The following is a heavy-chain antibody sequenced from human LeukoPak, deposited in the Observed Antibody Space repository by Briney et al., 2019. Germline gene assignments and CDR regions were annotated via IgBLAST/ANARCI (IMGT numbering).Heavy chain of an antibody. D-gene: IGHD2-2*01. CDR1: GFTFSSHA. CDR3: AKDTRIVVPAARDAFDI. J-gene: IGHJ3*02. V-gene: IGHV3-23*01. CDR2: ISGSGGST. Sequence: GASLRLSCVVSGFTFSSHAMNWVRQAPGKGLEWVSAISGSGGSTYYADSVKGRFTISRDNSKNTLYLQMNSLRAEDTAVYYCAKDTRIVVPAARDAFDIWGQGTMVTVSS.